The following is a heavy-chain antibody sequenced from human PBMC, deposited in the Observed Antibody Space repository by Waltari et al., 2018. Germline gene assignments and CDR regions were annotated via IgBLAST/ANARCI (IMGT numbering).Heavy chain of an antibody. Sequence: EVQLVASGGGLVQSGRSLRISCVGSGFPFDDYFMYWVRQRPGKGLEWVSGIGWNSGAIGYADSVRGRFSTYRDNAKKSLYLQMGRLRPEDTALYYCVKGGWGFGAFYEQHWGQGIQVTVSS. V-gene: IGHV3-9*01. CDR3: VKGGWGFGAFYEQH. CDR1: GFPFDDYF. J-gene: IGHJ1*01. CDR2: IGWNSGAI. D-gene: IGHD3-10*01.